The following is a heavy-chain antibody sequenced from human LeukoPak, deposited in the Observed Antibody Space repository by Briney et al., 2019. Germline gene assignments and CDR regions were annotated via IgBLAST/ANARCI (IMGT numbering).Heavy chain of an antibody. V-gene: IGHV4-34*01. J-gene: IGHJ4*02. Sequence: PAETLSLTCAVYGESLNSYYWSWIRQPPGKGLEWIGEIYESGSTEYNPSLKSRVTISMVPSKQQFSLGLNSVTAADTAVYYCARGAWATRLGSWGLGTPVIVSS. CDR3: ARGAWATRLGS. CDR1: GESLNSYY. CDR2: IYESGST. D-gene: IGHD2-15*01.